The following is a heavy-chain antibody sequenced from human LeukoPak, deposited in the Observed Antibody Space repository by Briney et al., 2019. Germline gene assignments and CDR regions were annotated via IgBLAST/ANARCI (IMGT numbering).Heavy chain of an antibody. J-gene: IGHJ4*02. Sequence: GGSLRLSCAGTGFTFSGYAMNWVRQAPGKGLEWVALISSDGNIKHYAASVKGRFTVSRGDTLILQMNSLRPDDTAVYYCARGGNKNEYGNTWYGGYWGQGTLVTVSS. CDR2: ISSDGNIK. CDR1: GFTFSGYA. V-gene: IGHV3-30*04. CDR3: ARGGNKNEYGNTWYGGY. D-gene: IGHD6-13*01.